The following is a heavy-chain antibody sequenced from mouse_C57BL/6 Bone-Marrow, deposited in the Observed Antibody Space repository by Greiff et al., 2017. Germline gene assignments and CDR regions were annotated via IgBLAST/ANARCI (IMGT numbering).Heavy chain of an antibody. CDR1: GFTFSSYA. Sequence: EVHLVESGEGLVKPGGSLKLSCAASGFTFSSYAMSWVRQTPEKRLEWVAYISSGGDYIYYADTVKGRFTISRDNARNTLYLQMSSLKSEDTAMYYCTRDKGVTTLYYYAMDYWGQGTSVTVSS. CDR2: ISSGGDYI. D-gene: IGHD2-1*01. V-gene: IGHV5-9-1*02. J-gene: IGHJ4*01. CDR3: TRDKGVTTLYYYAMDY.